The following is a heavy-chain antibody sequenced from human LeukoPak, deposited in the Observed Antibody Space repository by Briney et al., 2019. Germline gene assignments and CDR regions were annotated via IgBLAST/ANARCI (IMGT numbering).Heavy chain of an antibody. D-gene: IGHD3-16*01. Sequence: GSLRLSCAASGFTFSSYSMNWVRQAPGKGLEWVSSISSSSSYIYYADSVKGRFTISRDNAKNSLYLQMNSLRAEDTAVYYCARVWGQYGMDVWGQGTTVTVSS. CDR2: ISSSSSYI. J-gene: IGHJ6*02. V-gene: IGHV3-21*01. CDR3: ARVWGQYGMDV. CDR1: GFTFSSYS.